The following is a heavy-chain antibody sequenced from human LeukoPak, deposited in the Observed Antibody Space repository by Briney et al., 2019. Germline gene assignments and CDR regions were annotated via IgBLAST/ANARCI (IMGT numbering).Heavy chain of an antibody. Sequence: GGSLRLSCAASGFTFSIYWMSWVRQAPGKGLEWVAHINQDGSEEHYMDSVKARFIISRDNAKNSLSLQMDSLRAEDTAVYYCVRDGGVSGYDLLDYWGQGTLVTLFS. J-gene: IGHJ4*02. D-gene: IGHD5-12*01. V-gene: IGHV3-7*01. CDR2: INQDGSEE. CDR1: GFTFSIYW. CDR3: VRDGGVSGYDLLDY.